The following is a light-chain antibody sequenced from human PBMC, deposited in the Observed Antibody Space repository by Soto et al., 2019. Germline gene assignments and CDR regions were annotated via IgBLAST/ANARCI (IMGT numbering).Light chain of an antibody. Sequence: QAVVTQEPSLTVSPGGTVTRTCGSSTGAVTSGHYPYWFQQKPGQAPRTLIYDTSNKHSWTPARFSGSLLGGRAALTLSGAQPEDEAEYYCLLSYPGASNWVFGGGTKVTVL. CDR3: LLSYPGASNWV. J-gene: IGLJ3*02. V-gene: IGLV7-46*01. CDR1: TGAVTSGHY. CDR2: DTS.